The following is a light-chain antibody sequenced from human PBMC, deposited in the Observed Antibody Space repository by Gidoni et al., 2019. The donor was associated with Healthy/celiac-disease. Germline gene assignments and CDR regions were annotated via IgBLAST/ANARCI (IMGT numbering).Light chain of an antibody. Sequence: SYELTQPPPVSVSPGQTASLTCSGDKLGDKYACWYQQKPGQSPVLVIYQDSKRPSGIPERFSGSNSGNTATLTISGTQAMDEADYYCQAWDSSTPVVFGGGTKLTVL. CDR2: QDS. CDR1: KLGDKY. J-gene: IGLJ2*01. CDR3: QAWDSSTPVV. V-gene: IGLV3-1*01.